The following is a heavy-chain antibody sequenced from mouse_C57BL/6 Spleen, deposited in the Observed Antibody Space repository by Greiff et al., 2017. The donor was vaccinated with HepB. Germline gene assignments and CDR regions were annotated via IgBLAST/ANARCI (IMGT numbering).Heavy chain of an antibody. CDR3: AGSQGRQVPYYAMDY. J-gene: IGHJ4*01. V-gene: IGHV1-80*01. CDR2: IYPGAGDT. CDR1: GYAFSSYW. Sequence: QVQLQQSGAELVKPGASVKISCKASGYAFSSYWMNWVKQRPGKGLEWIGQIYPGAGDTTYNGKFKGKATVTADKSSSTAYMQLRSLTSEDSAVYLGAGSQGRQVPYYAMDYWGQGTSVTVSS. D-gene: IGHD3-2*01.